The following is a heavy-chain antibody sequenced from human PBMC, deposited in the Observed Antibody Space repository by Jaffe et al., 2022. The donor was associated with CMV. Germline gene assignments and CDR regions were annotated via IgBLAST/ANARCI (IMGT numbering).Heavy chain of an antibody. V-gene: IGHV1-69*09. CDR2: IIPILGIA. CDR1: GGTFSSYA. J-gene: IGHJ5*02. Sequence: QVQLVQSGAEVKKPGSSVKVSCKASGGTFSSYAISWVRQAPGQGLEWMGRIIPILGIANYAQKFQGRVTITADKSTSTAYMELSSLRSEDTAVYYCARAFYCSSTSCSRPTQYNWFDPWGQGTLVTVSS. D-gene: IGHD2-2*01. CDR3: ARAFYCSSTSCSRPTQYNWFDP.